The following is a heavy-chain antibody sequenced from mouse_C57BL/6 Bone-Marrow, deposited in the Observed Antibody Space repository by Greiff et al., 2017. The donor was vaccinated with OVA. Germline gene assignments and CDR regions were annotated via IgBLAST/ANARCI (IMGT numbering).Heavy chain of an antibody. CDR3: TENDELDY. CDR2: IRLKSDNYAT. D-gene: IGHD2-12*01. CDR1: GFTFSNYW. Sequence: EVQLQESGGGLVQPGGSMKLSCVASGFTFSNYWMNWVRQSPEKGLEWVAQIRLKSDNYATHYAESVKGRFTISRDDSKSSVYLQMNNLRAEDTGIYYCTENDELDYWGQGTTLTVSS. J-gene: IGHJ2*01. V-gene: IGHV6-3*01.